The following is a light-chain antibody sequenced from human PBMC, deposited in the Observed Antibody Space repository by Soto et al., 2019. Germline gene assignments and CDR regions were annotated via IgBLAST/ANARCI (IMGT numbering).Light chain of an antibody. Sequence: QSALTQPASVSGSPGRSITIFCTGTSSDIGIYNFVSWYQQHPGKAPKLMIYNVYSRPSGVSSLFSGSKSGNTASLTISWLQAEDEADYYCNSYTSASTYVFGTGTKVTVL. CDR3: NSYTSASTYV. CDR2: NVY. CDR1: SSDIGIYNF. J-gene: IGLJ1*01. V-gene: IGLV2-14*03.